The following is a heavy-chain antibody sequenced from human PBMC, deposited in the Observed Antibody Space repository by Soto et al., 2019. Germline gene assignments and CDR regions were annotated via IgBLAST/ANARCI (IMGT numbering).Heavy chain of an antibody. Sequence: SETLSLTCGVYGGAFSGYYWSWIRQSPGKGLEWIGEINHSGDINYNPSLKSRVTISVDTPKKQFSLRLSSVTAADTAMYYCATAPGRVRSDYWGQGTLVTVSS. D-gene: IGHD1-26*01. V-gene: IGHV4-34*01. CDR2: INHSGDI. CDR1: GGAFSGYY. CDR3: ATAPGRVRSDY. J-gene: IGHJ4*02.